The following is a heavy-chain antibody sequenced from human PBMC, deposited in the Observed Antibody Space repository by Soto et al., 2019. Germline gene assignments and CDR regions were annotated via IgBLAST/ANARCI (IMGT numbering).Heavy chain of an antibody. CDR2: INPNSGGT. Sequence: ASVKVSCKASGYTFTGYYMHWVRQAPGQGLEWMGWINPNSGGTNYAQKFQGWVTMTTDTSTSTAYMELSSLRSEDTAVYYCARDFSGSGSFDIGDAFDIWGQGTMVTVSS. D-gene: IGHD2-15*01. V-gene: IGHV1-2*04. CDR3: ARDFSGSGSFDIGDAFDI. CDR1: GYTFTGYY. J-gene: IGHJ3*02.